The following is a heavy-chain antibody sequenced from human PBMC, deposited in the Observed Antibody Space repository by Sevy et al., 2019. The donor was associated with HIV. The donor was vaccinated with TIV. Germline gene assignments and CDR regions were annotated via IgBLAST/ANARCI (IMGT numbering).Heavy chain of an antibody. CDR3: AKGATTIRLGGLGV. V-gene: IGHV3-9*01. D-gene: IGHD5-12*01. CDR1: GFSFDDYA. J-gene: IGHJ6*02. CDR2: ISWNSVNI. Sequence: GGSLRFSCAASGFSFDDYAMHWVRQPPGKGLEWVSSISWNSVNIVYADSVKGRFTISRDDAKNFVYLQMNSLRPEDTALYYCAKGATTIRLGGLGVWGQGTTVTVSS.